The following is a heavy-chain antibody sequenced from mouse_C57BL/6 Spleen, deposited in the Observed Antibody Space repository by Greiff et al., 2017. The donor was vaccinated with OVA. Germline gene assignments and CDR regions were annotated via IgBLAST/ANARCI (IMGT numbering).Heavy chain of an antibody. Sequence: VQLQQPGAELVKPGASVKLSCKASGYTFTSYWMHWVKQRPGQGLEWIGMIHPNSGSTNNNEKFKSKATLTVDKSSSTAYMQLSSLTSEDSAVYYCARSRGSSSWYFDVWGTGTTVTVSS. CDR1: GYTFTSYW. J-gene: IGHJ1*03. D-gene: IGHD1-1*01. CDR2: IHPNSGST. V-gene: IGHV1-64*01. CDR3: ARSRGSSSWYFDV.